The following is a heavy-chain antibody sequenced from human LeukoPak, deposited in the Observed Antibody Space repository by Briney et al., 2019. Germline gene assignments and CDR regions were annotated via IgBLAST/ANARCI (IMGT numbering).Heavy chain of an antibody. CDR1: GGSISTFY. J-gene: IGHJ5*02. Sequence: SETLSLTCTVSGGSISTFYWSWIRQPPGKGLEWIGYIYYSGSTYYNSSLKSRVTISVDTSKNQFSLKLSSVTAADTAVYYCARGKGRYYYDSSGYSNWFDPWGQGTLVTVSS. V-gene: IGHV4-59*08. CDR2: IYYSGST. D-gene: IGHD3-22*01. CDR3: ARGKGRYYYDSSGYSNWFDP.